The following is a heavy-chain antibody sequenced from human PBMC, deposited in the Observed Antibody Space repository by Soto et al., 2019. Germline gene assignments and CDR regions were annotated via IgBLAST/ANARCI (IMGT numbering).Heavy chain of an antibody. Sequence: PSETLSLTCTVSGDSISSGDYYWSWIRQPPGKGLEWIGYIYYSGSTYYNPSLKSRVTISVDTSKNQFSLKLSSVTAADAAVYYCARDIYDSSGYYCCRFDPWGQGTLVTVSS. V-gene: IGHV4-30-4*01. CDR2: IYYSGST. J-gene: IGHJ5*02. D-gene: IGHD3-22*01. CDR3: ARDIYDSSGYYCCRFDP. CDR1: GDSISSGDYY.